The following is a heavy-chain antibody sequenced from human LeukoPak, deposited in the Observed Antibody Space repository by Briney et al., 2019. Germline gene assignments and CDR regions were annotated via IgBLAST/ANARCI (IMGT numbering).Heavy chain of an antibody. CDR1: GGSISSSTDY. Sequence: PSETLSLTCTVSGGSISSSTDYWGWIRQSPGKGLEWIGSIYYSGSTNYNPSLKSRATISVDTSKNQFSLKLSSVTAADTAVYYCARLSSTTTILDYWGQGTLVTVSS. V-gene: IGHV4-39*01. J-gene: IGHJ4*02. D-gene: IGHD2-2*01. CDR2: IYYSGST. CDR3: ARLSSTTTILDY.